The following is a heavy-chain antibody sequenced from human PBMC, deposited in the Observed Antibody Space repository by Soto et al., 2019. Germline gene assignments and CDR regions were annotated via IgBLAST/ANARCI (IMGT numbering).Heavy chain of an antibody. CDR3: ARRYFDWFNYYYYGMDV. Sequence: SETLSLTCAVYGGSFSGYYWSWIRQPPGKGLEWIGEINHSGSTNYNPSLKSRVTISVDTSKNQFSLKLSSVTAADTAVYYCARRYFDWFNYYYYGMDVWGQGTTGTAP. D-gene: IGHD3-9*01. CDR1: GGSFSGYY. V-gene: IGHV4-34*01. J-gene: IGHJ6*02. CDR2: INHSGST.